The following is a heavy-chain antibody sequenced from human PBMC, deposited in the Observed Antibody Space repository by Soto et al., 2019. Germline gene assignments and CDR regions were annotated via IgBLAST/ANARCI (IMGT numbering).Heavy chain of an antibody. D-gene: IGHD5-18*01. CDR3: ARDQPGYSYGYGLGY. J-gene: IGHJ4*02. V-gene: IGHV3-21*01. Sequence: GGSLRLSCAASGFTFSSYSMNWVRQAPGKGLEWVSSISSSSSYIYYADSVKGRFTISRDNAKNSLYLQMNSLRAEDTAVFYCARDQPGYSYGYGLGYWGQGTLVTVSS. CDR2: ISSSSSYI. CDR1: GFTFSSYS.